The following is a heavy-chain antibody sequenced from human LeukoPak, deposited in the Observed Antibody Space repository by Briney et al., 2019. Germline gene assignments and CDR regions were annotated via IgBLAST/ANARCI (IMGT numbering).Heavy chain of an antibody. J-gene: IGHJ4*02. Sequence: GGSLRLSCAASGFTFSSYAIHWVRQAPGKRLEYVSSISSNGGSTDYANSVKGRFTISRDNSKNTLYLQMGSLRTEDMAVYYCARVSSIAPRGYFDFWGQGTLVTVSS. CDR1: GFTFSSYA. D-gene: IGHD6-6*01. V-gene: IGHV3-64*01. CDR2: ISSNGGST. CDR3: ARVSSIAPRGYFDF.